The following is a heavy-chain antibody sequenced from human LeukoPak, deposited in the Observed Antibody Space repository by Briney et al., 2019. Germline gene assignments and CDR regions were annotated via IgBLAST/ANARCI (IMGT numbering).Heavy chain of an antibody. J-gene: IGHJ3*02. V-gene: IGHV4-34*01. Sequence: SETLSLTCAVYGGSFSGYYWSWIRQPPGKGLEWVGEINHSGSTNYNPSLKSRVTISVDTSKNQFSLKLSSVTAANTAVYYCARGGYSYGRDAFDIWGQGAMVTVSS. CDR2: INHSGST. D-gene: IGHD5-18*01. CDR1: GGSFSGYY. CDR3: ARGGYSYGRDAFDI.